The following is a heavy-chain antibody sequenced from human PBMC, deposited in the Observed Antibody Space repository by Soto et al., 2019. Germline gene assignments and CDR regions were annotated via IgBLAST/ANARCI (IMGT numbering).Heavy chain of an antibody. Sequence: QVQLVESGGGVVQPGRSLRLSCAASGFIFSDYAMHWVRQAPGKGLEWVAVISYGGENKYYADSVRGRFAISRDNLKNTLDLQMNSLNHEETAVYHCAKARHSTSWYGLEADFWGQGTLVTVSS. CDR2: ISYGGENK. D-gene: IGHD6-13*01. J-gene: IGHJ4*02. CDR3: AKARHSTSWYGLEADF. V-gene: IGHV3-30*09. CDR1: GFIFSDYA.